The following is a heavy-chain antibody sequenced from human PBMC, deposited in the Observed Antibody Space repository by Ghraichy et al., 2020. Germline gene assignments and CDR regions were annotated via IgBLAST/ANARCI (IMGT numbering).Heavy chain of an antibody. CDR3: AIDITLALGATRRFDY. CDR2: ISGDSGSK. CDR1: GFTFDDYA. V-gene: IGHV3-43*02. D-gene: IGHD1-26*01. J-gene: IGHJ4*02. Sequence: GGSLRLSCAASGFTFDDYAMHWVRQAPGKGLEWVSLISGDSGSKYYADSVKGRFTISRDNSKNSLYLQMNSLRTEDTALYYCAIDITLALGATRRFDYWGQGTLVTVSS.